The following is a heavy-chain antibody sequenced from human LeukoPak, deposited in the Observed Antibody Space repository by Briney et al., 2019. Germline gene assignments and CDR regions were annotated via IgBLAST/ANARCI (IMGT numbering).Heavy chain of an antibody. V-gene: IGHV4-34*01. CDR1: GGSFSGYY. CDR3: ARLGGYSYGYGY. D-gene: IGHD5-18*01. Sequence: SETLSLTCAVYGGSFSGYYWSWIRQPPGKGLEWIGEINHSGNTNYNPSLKSRVTISVDTSKNQFSLKLSSVTAADTAVYYCARLGGYSYGYGYWGQGTLVTVSS. CDR2: INHSGNT. J-gene: IGHJ4*02.